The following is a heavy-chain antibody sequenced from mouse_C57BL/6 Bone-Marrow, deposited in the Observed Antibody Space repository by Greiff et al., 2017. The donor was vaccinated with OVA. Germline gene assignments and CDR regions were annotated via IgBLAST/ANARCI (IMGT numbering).Heavy chain of an antibody. J-gene: IGHJ1*03. CDR1: GFTFSDYY. Sequence: EVKVVESEGGLVQPGSSMKLSCTASGFTFSDYYMAWVRQVPEKGLEWVANINYDGSSTYYLDSLKSRFIISRDNAKNILYLQMSSLKSEDTATYYCARYYGSHWYFDVWGTGTTVTVSS. CDR2: INYDGSST. CDR3: ARYYGSHWYFDV. V-gene: IGHV5-16*01. D-gene: IGHD1-1*01.